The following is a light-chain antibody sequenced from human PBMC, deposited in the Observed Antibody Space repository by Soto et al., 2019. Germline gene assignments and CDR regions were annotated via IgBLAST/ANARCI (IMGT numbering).Light chain of an antibody. J-gene: IGKJ1*01. CDR2: DAS. CDR3: QERSNWPRT. CDR1: QSVSSY. V-gene: IGKV3-11*01. Sequence: EIVLTQSPATLSLSPGERATLSCRASQSVSSYLAWYQQKPGQAPRLLIYDASTRATGIPARFSGSGSGTDFTLTISSLEPEDFAVYCCQERSNWPRTFGQGT.